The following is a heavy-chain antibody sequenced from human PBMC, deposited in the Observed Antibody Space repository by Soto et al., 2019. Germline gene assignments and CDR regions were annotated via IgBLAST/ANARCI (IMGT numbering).Heavy chain of an antibody. CDR1: GGSISSYY. Sequence: SETLSLTCTVSGGSISSYYWSWIRQTPGEGLEWIGYIYYSGSTNYNPSLKSRVTISVDTSKNQFSLKLSSATAADTAVYYCARDSTPVTTVAHYGMDVWGQGTTVTVSS. J-gene: IGHJ6*02. D-gene: IGHD4-17*01. CDR2: IYYSGST. CDR3: ARDSTPVTTVAHYGMDV. V-gene: IGHV4-59*01.